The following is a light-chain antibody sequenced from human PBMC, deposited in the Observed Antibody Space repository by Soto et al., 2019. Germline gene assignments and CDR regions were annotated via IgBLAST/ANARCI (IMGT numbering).Light chain of an antibody. CDR2: KAS. CDR1: QSIDSW. J-gene: IGKJ1*01. V-gene: IGKV1-5*03. Sequence: DIQMTQSPSTLSASVGDRVTITCRASQSIDSWLAWYQHKPVKAPKLLIFKASTLETGVPSRFSGSGSETEFTLTISSLQPDDSATYYCQPYNSYSRTFGQGTKVDIK. CDR3: QPYNSYSRT.